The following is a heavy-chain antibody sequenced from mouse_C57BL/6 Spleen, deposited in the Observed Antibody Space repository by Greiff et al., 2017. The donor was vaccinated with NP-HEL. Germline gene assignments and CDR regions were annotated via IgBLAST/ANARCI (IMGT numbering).Heavy chain of an antibody. V-gene: IGHV1-55*01. CDR2: IYPGSGST. CDR1: GYTFTSYW. D-gene: IGHD2-4*01. Sequence: QVQLQQPGAELVKPGASVKMSCKASGYTFTSYWITWVKQRPGQGLEWIGDIYPGSGSTTSNEKFKSKATLTVDTSSSTAYMQLSSLTSEDSAVYYCARSIYYDHDGAPFDYGGQGTTLTVSS. CDR3: ARSIYYDHDGAPFDY. J-gene: IGHJ2*01.